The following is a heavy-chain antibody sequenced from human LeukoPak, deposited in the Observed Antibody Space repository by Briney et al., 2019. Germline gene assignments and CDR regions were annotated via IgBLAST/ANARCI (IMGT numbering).Heavy chain of an antibody. D-gene: IGHD3-10*02. CDR2: ISGSGGST. Sequence: PGGSLRLSCAASEFTFSGYAMNWVRQAPGKGLEWVSAISGSGGSTYYADSVKGRFTISRDNAKNSLYLQMNSLRAEDTAVYYCAELGITMIGGVWGKGTTVTISS. CDR3: AELGITMIGGV. CDR1: EFTFSGYA. J-gene: IGHJ6*04. V-gene: IGHV3-23*01.